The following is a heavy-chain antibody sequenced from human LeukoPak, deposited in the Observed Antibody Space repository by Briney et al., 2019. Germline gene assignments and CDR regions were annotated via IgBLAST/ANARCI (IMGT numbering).Heavy chain of an antibody. D-gene: IGHD1-26*01. CDR3: ARREESEGAFDI. J-gene: IGHJ3*02. V-gene: IGHV5-51*01. CDR2: IYPGDSNP. CDR1: AYTFTNSW. Sequence: GASLKISCRGSAYTFTNSWIGWVRQMPGKGLEWMGIIYPGDSNPRYSPSFQGQVTISADKSITTAYLQWSSLKASDTAIYYCARREESEGAFDIWGQGTMVTVSS.